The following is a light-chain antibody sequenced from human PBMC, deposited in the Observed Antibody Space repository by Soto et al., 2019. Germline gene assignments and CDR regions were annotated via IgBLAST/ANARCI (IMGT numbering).Light chain of an antibody. CDR2: KAS. V-gene: IGKV1-5*03. CDR1: QSINNW. J-gene: IGKJ1*01. Sequence: DIQMTQSPSTLSASVGDRVTITCRASQSINNWLVWYQQKPGKAPKVLIYKASSLESGVPSRFSGSGSGTEFTLTISSLHPDDFATYYCQQDNTYWSFGQGTKVEIK. CDR3: QQDNTYWS.